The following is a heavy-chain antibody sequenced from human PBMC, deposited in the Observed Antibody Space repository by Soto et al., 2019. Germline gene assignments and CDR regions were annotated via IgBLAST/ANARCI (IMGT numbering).Heavy chain of an antibody. CDR2: IFYNGNT. J-gene: IGHJ6*02. CDR3: AYDYVWGSYRRGPDYYYGMDV. D-gene: IGHD3-16*02. CDR1: GGSISGSSSY. Sequence: SETLSLTCTVSGGSISGSSSYWGWIRQPPGKGLEWIGSIFYNGNTYYNPSLKSRVTISVDTSKNQFSLKLSSVTAADTAVYYCAYDYVWGSYRRGPDYYYGMDVWGQGTTVTVSS. V-gene: IGHV4-39*01.